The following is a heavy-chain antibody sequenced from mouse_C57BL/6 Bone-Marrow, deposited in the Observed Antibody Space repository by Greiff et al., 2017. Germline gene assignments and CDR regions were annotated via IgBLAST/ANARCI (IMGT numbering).Heavy chain of an antibody. CDR3: ARYRQLGLRGLDY. V-gene: IGHV1-61*01. D-gene: IGHD3-2*01. CDR1: GYTFTSYW. CDR2: IYPSDSET. J-gene: IGHJ2*01. Sequence: QVQLQQPGAELVRPGSSVKLSCKASGYTFTSYWMDWVKQRPGQGLEWIGNIYPSDSETHYNQKFKDKATLTVDISSSTAYMQLSSLTSEDSAVYYGARYRQLGLRGLDYWGQGTTLTVSS.